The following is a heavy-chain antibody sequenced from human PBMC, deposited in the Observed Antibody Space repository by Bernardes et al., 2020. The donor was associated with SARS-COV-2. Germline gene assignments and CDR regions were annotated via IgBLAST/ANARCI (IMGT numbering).Heavy chain of an antibody. V-gene: IGHV3-33*01. J-gene: IGHJ6*02. CDR1: GFTFCSYG. CDR3: ATQPGLSYYYGMDV. CDR2: IWYDGSNK. Sequence: RCMRLSCSASGFTFCSYGMDWVRQAPGKGLEWVAGIWYDGSNKYDADSVKGRFTISRDNSKNTLYLQMNSLRAEDTAVYYCATQPGLSYYYGMDVWGQGTTVTVSS.